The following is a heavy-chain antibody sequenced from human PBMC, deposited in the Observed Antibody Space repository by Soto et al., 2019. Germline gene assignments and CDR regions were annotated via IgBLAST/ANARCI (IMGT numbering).Heavy chain of an antibody. Sequence: EVQLLQSGGGLMQPGGSLTLSCAASGFIFSDYAMSWVRQAPGKGLEWDSATDGSGDSTYYRDSVKGRFTITRDNSKDTLYLQLNSVRAEDTAIYYCAKSLPLGAVNDAFDIWGQGTMVTVSS. J-gene: IGHJ3*02. D-gene: IGHD3-10*01. V-gene: IGHV3-23*01. CDR2: TDGSGDST. CDR3: AKSLPLGAVNDAFDI. CDR1: GFIFSDYA.